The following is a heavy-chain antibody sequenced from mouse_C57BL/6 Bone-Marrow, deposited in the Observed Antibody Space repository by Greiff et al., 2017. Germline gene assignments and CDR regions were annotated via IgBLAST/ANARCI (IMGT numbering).Heavy chain of an antibody. CDR2: IYPRSGNT. D-gene: IGHD3-2*02. V-gene: IGHV1-81*01. CDR3: ARRGGSSGYDYFDY. Sequence: QVQLQQSGAELARPGASVKLSCKASGYTFTSYGISWVKQRTGQGLEWIGEIYPRSGNTYYNEKFKGKATLTADKSSSTAYMELRSLTSEDSAVYFCARRGGSSGYDYFDYWGQGTTLTVSS. CDR1: GYTFTSYG. J-gene: IGHJ2*01.